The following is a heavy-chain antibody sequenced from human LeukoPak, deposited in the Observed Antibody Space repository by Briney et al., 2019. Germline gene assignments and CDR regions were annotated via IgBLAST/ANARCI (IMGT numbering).Heavy chain of an antibody. CDR3: ARLDGRLGAFDL. CDR2: IYYSGST. J-gene: IGHJ3*01. D-gene: IGHD3/OR15-3a*01. V-gene: IGHV4-59*01. CDR1: GGSISSYY. Sequence: SETLSLTCTVSGGSISSYYWSWIRQPPGKGLEWIGYIYYSGSTNYNPSLKSRVTISVDTSKNQFSLKLSSVTAADTAVYYRARLDGRLGAFDLWGQGTMVTVSS.